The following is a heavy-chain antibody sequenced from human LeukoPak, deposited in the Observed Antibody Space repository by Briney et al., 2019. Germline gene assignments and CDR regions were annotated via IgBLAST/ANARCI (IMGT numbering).Heavy chain of an antibody. V-gene: IGHV3-30*04. CDR2: ISYDGSNK. D-gene: IGHD4-17*01. CDR1: GFTFSSYA. CDR3: ASLADPGYGDYFPFYYYYYMDV. Sequence: GSLRLSCAASGFTFSSYAMHWVRQAPGKGLEWVAVISYDGSNKYYADSVKGRFTISRDNSKNTLYLQMNSLRAEDTAVYYCASLADPGYGDYFPFYYYYYMDVWGKGTTVTVSS. J-gene: IGHJ6*03.